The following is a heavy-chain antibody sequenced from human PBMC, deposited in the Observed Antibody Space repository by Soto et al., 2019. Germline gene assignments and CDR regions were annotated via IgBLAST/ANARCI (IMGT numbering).Heavy chain of an antibody. CDR3: ASNYDFWSGYYTDRSIDY. V-gene: IGHV4-39*01. D-gene: IGHD3-3*01. CDR2: IYYSGST. Sequence: SETLSLTCTVSGGSISSSSYYWGWIRQPPGKGLEWIGSIYYSGSTYYNPSLKSRVTIYVDTSKNQFSLKLSSVTAADTAVYYCASNYDFWSGYYTDRSIDYWGQGTLVTVSS. CDR1: GGSISSSSYY. J-gene: IGHJ4*02.